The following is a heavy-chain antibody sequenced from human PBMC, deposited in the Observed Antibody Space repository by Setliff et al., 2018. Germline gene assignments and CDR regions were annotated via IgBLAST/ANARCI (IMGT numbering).Heavy chain of an antibody. D-gene: IGHD2-15*01. V-gene: IGHV3-21*01. Sequence: GGSLRLSCAASGFTFSSYSMNWVRQAPGKGLEWVSSISSSSSYIYYADSVKGRFTISRDNAKNSLYLQMNSLRAEDTAVYYCAKRGPYCSGGTCHCYFDYWGQGTLVTVSS. CDR3: AKRGPYCSGGTCHCYFDY. J-gene: IGHJ4*02. CDR2: ISSSSSYI. CDR1: GFTFSSYS.